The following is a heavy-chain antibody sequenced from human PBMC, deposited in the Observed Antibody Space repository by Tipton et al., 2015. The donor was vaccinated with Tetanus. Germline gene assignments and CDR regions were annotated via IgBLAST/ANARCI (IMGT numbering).Heavy chain of an antibody. J-gene: IGHJ5*02. CDR1: GYTFTSYA. D-gene: IGHD2-2*01. CDR3: ARGGVGYCSSTSCYLFDP. V-gene: IGHV1-3*01. Sequence: QLVQSGAEVKKPGASVKVSCKASGYTFTSYAMHWVRQAPGQRLEWMGWINAGNGNTKYSQKFQGRVTITRDTSASTAYMELSSLRSEDTAVYYCARGGVGYCSSTSCYLFDPWGQGTLVTVSP. CDR2: INAGNGNT.